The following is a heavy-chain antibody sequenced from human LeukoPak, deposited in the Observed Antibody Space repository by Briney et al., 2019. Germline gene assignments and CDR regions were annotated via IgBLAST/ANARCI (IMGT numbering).Heavy chain of an antibody. D-gene: IGHD6-13*01. CDR3: ARDPRRPIAAGGPYWFDP. CDR1: GFTFSSYS. J-gene: IGHJ5*02. Sequence: GGSLRLSCAASGFTFSSYSMNWVRQAPGKGLEWVSYISSSSSTIYYADSVKGRFPISSDNDKNSLYLQMNSLRAEDTAVYYCARDPRRPIAAGGPYWFDPWGQGTLVTVSS. V-gene: IGHV3-48*01. CDR2: ISSSSSTI.